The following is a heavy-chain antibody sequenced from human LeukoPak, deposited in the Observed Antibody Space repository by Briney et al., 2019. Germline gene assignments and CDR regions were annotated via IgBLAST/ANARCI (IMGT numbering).Heavy chain of an antibody. V-gene: IGHV3-23*01. D-gene: IGHD3-22*01. CDR2: ISGSGTST. J-gene: IGHJ6*02. Sequence: PGGSLRLSCAASGFTFSSYAMSWVRQAPGKGLEWFSAISGSGTSTYYADSVKGRFIISRDNSKNTLYLQMNSLRAEDTAVYYCAKGKSSAYERYGMDVWGQGTTVTVS. CDR1: GFTFSSYA. CDR3: AKGKSSAYERYGMDV.